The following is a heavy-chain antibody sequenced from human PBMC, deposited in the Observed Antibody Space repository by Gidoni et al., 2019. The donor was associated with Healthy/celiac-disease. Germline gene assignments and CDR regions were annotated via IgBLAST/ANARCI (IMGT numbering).Heavy chain of an antibody. CDR3: ARGTPPLFWPYGRFGEGAAAGHFDY. V-gene: IGHV4-34*01. D-gene: IGHD6-13*01. Sequence: QVQLQQWGAGLLKPSETLSLTCAVYGGSFSGYYWSWIRQPPGKGLEWIGEINHSGSTNYNPSLKSRVTISVDTSKNQFSLKLSSVTAADTAVYYCARGTPPLFWPYGRFGEGAAAGHFDYWGQGTLVTVSS. CDR1: GGSFSGYY. CDR2: INHSGST. J-gene: IGHJ4*02.